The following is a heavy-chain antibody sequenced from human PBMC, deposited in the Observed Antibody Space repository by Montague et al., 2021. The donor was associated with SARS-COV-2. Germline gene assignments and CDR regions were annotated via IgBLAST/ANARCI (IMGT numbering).Heavy chain of an antibody. CDR2: IYDSGST. V-gene: IGHV4-61*01. CDR3: VKGSGDP. J-gene: IGHJ5*02. D-gene: IGHD2-15*01. CDR1: GDSVISDKYY. Sequence: SETLSLTCTVTGDSVISDKYYWSWIRQPPGKGLEWIGFIYDSGSTSYNPSLHSRVTITIYTSKNQFSLNLMSVTAADTSVYYCVKGSGDPWGQGTLVTVSS.